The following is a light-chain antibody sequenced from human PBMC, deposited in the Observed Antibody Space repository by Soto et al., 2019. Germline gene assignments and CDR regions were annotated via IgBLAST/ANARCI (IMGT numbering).Light chain of an antibody. CDR2: GAS. J-gene: IGKJ4*01. CDR1: QNIGSQ. Sequence: ETAMTQSPATLSVSPGERATLSCRASQNIGSQLAWYQQKPGQTPRLLIYGASTRATGISGRFSGSGSGTEFPLTISNLQSEDFAVYYCQQYNNWPLTFGGGTKVEIK. V-gene: IGKV3D-15*01. CDR3: QQYNNWPLT.